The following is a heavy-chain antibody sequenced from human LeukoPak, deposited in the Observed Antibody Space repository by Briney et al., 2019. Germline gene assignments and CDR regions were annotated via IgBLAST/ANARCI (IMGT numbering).Heavy chain of an antibody. D-gene: IGHD5-24*01. CDR1: GYTFSNYH. V-gene: IGHV1-46*01. CDR3: AREEARDGSTGYCFDY. J-gene: IGHJ4*02. CDR2: IHTRCGSK. Sequence: GASVKVSCRASGYTFSNYHIHWVSQAPGQGIEWMGIIHTRCGSKTYAQKFKGRVTITRDISTSTVYMQLSSLRAEDTAVYYCAREEARDGSTGYCFDYWGQGTLLTVSS.